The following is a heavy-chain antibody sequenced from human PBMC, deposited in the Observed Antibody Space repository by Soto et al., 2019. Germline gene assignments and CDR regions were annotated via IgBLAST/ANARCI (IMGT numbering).Heavy chain of an antibody. CDR3: ARRANSWVGSGWYNPTYYYYGMDV. CDR1: GYSFTAYW. V-gene: IGHV5-51*01. D-gene: IGHD6-13*01. Sequence: PGESLKISCKGSGYSFTAYWIGWVRQMPGKGLEWMGIIFPGDSDTRYSLSFQGQVTLSVDKSINSAYLQWSSLKASDTAVYYCARRANSWVGSGWYNPTYYYYGMDVWGQGTTVTVSS. CDR2: IFPGDSDT. J-gene: IGHJ6*02.